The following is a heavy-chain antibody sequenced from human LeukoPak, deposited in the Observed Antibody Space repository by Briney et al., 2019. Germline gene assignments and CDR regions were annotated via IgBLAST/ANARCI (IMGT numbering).Heavy chain of an antibody. CDR1: GGTFSSYA. J-gene: IGHJ5*02. V-gene: IGHV1-69*04. CDR2: ITPILGIA. CDR3: ASVLSGIAVAGSFDP. Sequence: SVKVSCKASGGTFSSYAISWVRQAPGQGLEWMGRITPILGIANYAQKFQGRVTITADKSTSTAYMELSSLRSEDTAVYYCASVLSGIAVAGSFDPWGQGTLVTVSS. D-gene: IGHD6-19*01.